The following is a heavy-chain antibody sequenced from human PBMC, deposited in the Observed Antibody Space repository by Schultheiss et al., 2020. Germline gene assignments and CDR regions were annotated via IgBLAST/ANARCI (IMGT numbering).Heavy chain of an antibody. Sequence: SETLSLTCTISGGSISGYYWSWIRQPAGKGLEWIGRINSSGSTNYNPSLKSRVTMSVDTSKSQFSLKLSSVTAADTAVYYCAAAGRDAFDIWGQGTMVTVSS. CDR3: AAAGRDAFDI. J-gene: IGHJ3*02. V-gene: IGHV4-4*07. CDR1: GGSISGYY. CDR2: INSSGST. D-gene: IGHD6-13*01.